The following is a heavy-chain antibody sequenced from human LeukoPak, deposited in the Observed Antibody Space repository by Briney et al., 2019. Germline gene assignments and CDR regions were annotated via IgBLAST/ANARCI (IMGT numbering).Heavy chain of an antibody. V-gene: IGHV5-51*01. CDR1: GYSFTTYW. CDR3: ARRQGCSSTSCPPDS. D-gene: IGHD2-2*01. J-gene: IGHJ5*01. CDR2: IYPGDSDT. Sequence: GESLKISCRGSGYSFTTYWIGWVRQMPGKGLEWMGFIYPGDSDTRYSPSFQGQVTMSADKSINTAYLQWSSLKASDTAMYYCARRQGCSSTSCPPDSWGQGTLVTV.